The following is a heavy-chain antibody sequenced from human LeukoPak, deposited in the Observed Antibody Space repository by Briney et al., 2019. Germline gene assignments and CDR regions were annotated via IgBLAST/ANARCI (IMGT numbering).Heavy chain of an antibody. CDR3: AREALVGATREAAFDI. V-gene: IGHV3-21*01. Sequence: GGSLRLSCAASGFTFSSYSMNWVRQAPGKGLEWVSSISSSSSYIYYADSVKGRFTISRDNAKNSLYLQMNSLRAEDTAVYYCAREALVGATREAAFDIWGQGAMVTVSS. CDR1: GFTFSSYS. J-gene: IGHJ3*02. D-gene: IGHD1-26*01. CDR2: ISSSSSYI.